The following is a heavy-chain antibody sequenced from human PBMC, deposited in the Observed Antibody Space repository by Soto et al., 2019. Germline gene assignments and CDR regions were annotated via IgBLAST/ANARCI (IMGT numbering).Heavy chain of an antibody. Sequence: ASVKGSCKASGYTFTIYGISWVRQAPGQGLEWMGWISAYNGNTNYAQKLQGRVTMTTDTSTSTAYMELRSLRSDDTAVYYCARYCNSTSCYGSLFDPWGQGTLVTVSS. CDR3: ARYCNSTSCYGSLFDP. CDR1: GYTFTIYG. V-gene: IGHV1-18*01. J-gene: IGHJ5*02. D-gene: IGHD2-2*01. CDR2: ISAYNGNT.